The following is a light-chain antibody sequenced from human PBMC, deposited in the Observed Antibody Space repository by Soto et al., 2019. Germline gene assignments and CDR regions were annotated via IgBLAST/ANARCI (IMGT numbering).Light chain of an antibody. Sequence: EIVLTQSPGTLSLSPGERAALSCRASQSLSSSFLAWYQQKPGQAPRLLIYGASSRATGIPDRFSGSGSGAVFTLTISRLEPEDFAVYYCQQYGSSQITFGQGTRLEIK. V-gene: IGKV3-20*01. CDR2: GAS. CDR1: QSLSSSF. CDR3: QQYGSSQIT. J-gene: IGKJ5*01.